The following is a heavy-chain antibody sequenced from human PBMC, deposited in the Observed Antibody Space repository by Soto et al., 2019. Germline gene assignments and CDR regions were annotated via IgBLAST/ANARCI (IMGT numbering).Heavy chain of an antibody. J-gene: IGHJ4*02. V-gene: IGHV1-18*01. Sequence: ASVKVSCKTSGYPFSSYGINWVRQVPEEGLEWVGWISGYNGETDYAQRFPGRVILTPATSIRTPYTELRRQSSEDRLADRRARLAAAGTGLHYWGQGTQVTVSS. CDR2: ISGYNGET. CDR1: GYPFSSYG. D-gene: IGHD6-13*01. CDR3: ARLAAAGTGLHY.